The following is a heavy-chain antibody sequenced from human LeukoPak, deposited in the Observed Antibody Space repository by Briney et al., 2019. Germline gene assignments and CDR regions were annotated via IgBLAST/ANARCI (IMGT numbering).Heavy chain of an antibody. CDR3: ARTGGSYPYYFEY. CDR1: GFTFDDHG. CDR2: LNWNGGTT. V-gene: IGHV3-20*04. J-gene: IGHJ4*02. Sequence: GGSLRLSCAASGFTFDDHGMSWVRQAPGKGLEWVSGLNWNGGTTGYADSVKGRFTISRDNAKNSLYLQMNSLRAEDTAVYYCARTGGSYPYYFEYWGQGTLVTVSS. D-gene: IGHD1-26*01.